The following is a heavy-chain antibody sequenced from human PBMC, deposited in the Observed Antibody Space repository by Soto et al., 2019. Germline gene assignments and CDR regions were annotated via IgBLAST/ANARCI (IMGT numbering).Heavy chain of an antibody. D-gene: IGHD3-22*01. V-gene: IGHV4-30-4*08. CDR1: GGSISSYY. CDR2: IYYSGST. Sequence: SETLSLTCTVSGGSISSYYWSWIRQPPGKGLEWIGYIYYSGSTYYNPSLKSRVTISVGTSKNQFSLKLSSVTAADTAVYYCARKGYSGYYGMDVWGQGTTVTVSS. J-gene: IGHJ6*02. CDR3: ARKGYSGYYGMDV.